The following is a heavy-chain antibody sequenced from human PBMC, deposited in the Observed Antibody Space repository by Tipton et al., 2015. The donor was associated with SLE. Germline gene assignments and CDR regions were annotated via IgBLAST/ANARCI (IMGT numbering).Heavy chain of an antibody. V-gene: IGHV3-7*01. CDR3: ALSITVFDN. Sequence: SLRLSCAASGFTFSRYWMSWVRQAPGKGLEWVANIKEDGGEKYYVDSVKGRFTISRDNAKNSLYLQMNSLRAEDTAVYYCALSITVFDNWGQGTLVTVSS. CDR1: GFTFSRYW. CDR2: IKEDGGEK. J-gene: IGHJ4*02. D-gene: IGHD3-3*01.